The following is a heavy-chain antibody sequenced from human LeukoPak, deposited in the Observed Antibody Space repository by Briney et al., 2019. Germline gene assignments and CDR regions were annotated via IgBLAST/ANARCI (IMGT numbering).Heavy chain of an antibody. V-gene: IGHV1-18*01. CDR3: ARAILLGYCSSTSCYGDNWFDP. D-gene: IGHD2-2*01. CDR1: GYTFTSYG. CDR2: ISAYNGNT. J-gene: IGHJ5*02. Sequence: GASVKVSCKASGYTFTSYGISWVRQAPGQGLEWMGWISAYNGNTNCAQKLQGRVTMTTDTPTSTAYMELRSLRSDDTAVYYCARAILLGYCSSTSCYGDNWFDPWGQGTLVTVSS.